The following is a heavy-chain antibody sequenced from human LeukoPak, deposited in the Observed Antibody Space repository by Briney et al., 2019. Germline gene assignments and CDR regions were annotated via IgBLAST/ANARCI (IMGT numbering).Heavy chain of an antibody. CDR3: AKGEYSSSWYAEYFQH. CDR1: GFTFSSYA. Sequence: GGSLRLSCAASGFTFSSYAMSWVRQAPGKGLEWVSGISASGGGTYYADSVKGRFTISRDNSKNTLYLQVNSLRAEDTAVYYCAKGEYSSSWYAEYFQHWGQGTLVTVSS. V-gene: IGHV3-23*01. J-gene: IGHJ1*01. CDR2: ISASGGGT. D-gene: IGHD6-13*01.